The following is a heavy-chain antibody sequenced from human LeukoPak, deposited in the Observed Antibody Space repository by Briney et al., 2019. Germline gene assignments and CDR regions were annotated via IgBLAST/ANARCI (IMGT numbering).Heavy chain of an antibody. D-gene: IGHD6-13*01. Sequence: SCKASGGTFSSYAMSWVRQAPGKGLEWVSAISGSGGSTYYADSVRGRFTISRDNSKNTLYLQMNSLKTEDTAVYYCTTDNLQLVPDYWGQGTLVTVSS. CDR3: TTDNLQLVPDY. J-gene: IGHJ4*02. V-gene: IGHV3-23*01. CDR2: ISGSGGST. CDR1: GGTFSSYA.